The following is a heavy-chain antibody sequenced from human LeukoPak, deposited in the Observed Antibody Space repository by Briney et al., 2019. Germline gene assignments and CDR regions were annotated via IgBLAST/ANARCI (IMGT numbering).Heavy chain of an antibody. Sequence: PGGSLRLSCGTSGFTVSSNYMIWARQAPGKGLKWVSTLYNGGSPHYADSVKGRFTISSDKSKNTLFLQMNSLRAEDTAVYYCARAQDYCSGGSCYGYFQHWGQGSLVTVSS. J-gene: IGHJ1*01. CDR1: GFTVSSNY. D-gene: IGHD2-15*01. CDR2: LYNGGSP. CDR3: ARAQDYCSGGSCYGYFQH. V-gene: IGHV3-53*01.